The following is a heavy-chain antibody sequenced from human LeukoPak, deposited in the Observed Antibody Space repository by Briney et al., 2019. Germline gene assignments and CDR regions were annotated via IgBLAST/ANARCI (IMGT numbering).Heavy chain of an antibody. CDR1: GYTFTSYA. D-gene: IGHD3-10*01. CDR3: ARLKGIYGSGSYWFDP. CDR2: INAGNGNT. V-gene: IGHV1-3*03. Sequence: GASVKVSCKASGYTFTSYAMHWVRQAPGQRLEWMGWINAGNGNTKYSQESQGRVTITRDTSASTAYMELSSLRSEDMAVYYCARLKGIYGSGSYWFDPWGQGTLVTVSS. J-gene: IGHJ5*02.